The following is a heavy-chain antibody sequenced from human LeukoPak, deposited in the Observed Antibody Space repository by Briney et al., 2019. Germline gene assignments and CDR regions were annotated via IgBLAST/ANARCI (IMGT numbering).Heavy chain of an antibody. Sequence: PSETLSLTCTVSGGSISSYYWSWIRQPPGKGLEWIGYIYYSGSTNYNPSLKSRVTISVDTSKNQFSLKLSSVTAADTAVYYCARGLKSSSWAPIPWGQGTLVTVSS. CDR1: GGSISSYY. CDR2: IYYSGST. CDR3: ARGLKSSSWAPIP. J-gene: IGHJ5*02. V-gene: IGHV4-59*12. D-gene: IGHD6-13*01.